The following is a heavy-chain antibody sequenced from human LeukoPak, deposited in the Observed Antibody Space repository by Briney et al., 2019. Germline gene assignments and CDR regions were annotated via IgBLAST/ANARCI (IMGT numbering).Heavy chain of an antibody. V-gene: IGHV3-7*01. J-gene: IGHJ2*01. D-gene: IGHD6-19*01. CDR2: IKSDGSEE. CDR1: GFPFDVYW. CDR3: AKEKTVAGWYFDL. Sequence: GGSLRLSCVAAGFPFDVYWMSWVRQGPGKGLEWVANIKSDGSEEYYADSVKGRLTVSRDNAKNSLFLQMNRLRVEDTAVYYCAKEKTVAGWYFDLWGRGTLVTVSS.